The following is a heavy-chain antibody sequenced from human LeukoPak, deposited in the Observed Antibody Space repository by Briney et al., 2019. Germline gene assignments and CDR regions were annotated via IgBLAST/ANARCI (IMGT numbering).Heavy chain of an antibody. Sequence: TGGSLRLSCAASGFTFRSHGMNWVRQAPGKGLEWVAGINPDGSQSYYIDAVKGRFTISRGNSKNTLYLQMNSLGVEDTAMYYCARDLSYFSFDDWGQGTTVTVSS. D-gene: IGHD2-21*01. CDR1: GFTFRSHG. CDR2: INPDGSQS. J-gene: IGHJ6*02. V-gene: IGHV3-33*01. CDR3: ARDLSYFSFDD.